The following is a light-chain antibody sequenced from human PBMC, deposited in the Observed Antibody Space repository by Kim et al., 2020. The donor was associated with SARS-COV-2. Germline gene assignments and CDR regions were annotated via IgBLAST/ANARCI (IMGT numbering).Light chain of an antibody. V-gene: IGKV3-15*01. CDR3: QQYNNWPLT. CDR2: GAS. J-gene: IGKJ4*01. CDR1: QSVSSN. Sequence: VSRGERVTLSCRASQSVSSNLAWYQQKPGQAPRLLIFGASSRATGIPARFSGSGSWTEFTLTVSSLQSEDFAVYSCQQYNNWPLTFGGGTKVDIK.